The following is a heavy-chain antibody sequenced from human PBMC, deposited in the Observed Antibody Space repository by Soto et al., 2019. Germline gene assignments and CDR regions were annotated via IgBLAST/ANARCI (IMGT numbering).Heavy chain of an antibody. CDR2: IIPILGIA. CDR3: ARAWVYYYYMDV. CDR1: GGTFSSYT. J-gene: IGHJ6*03. V-gene: IGHV1-69*02. Sequence: QVQLVQSGAEVKKPGSSVKVSCKASGGTFSSYTISWVRQAHGQGLEWMGRIIPILGIANYAQKFQGRVTITADKSTSTAYMELSSLRSEDTAVYYCARAWVYYYYMDVWGKGTTVTVSS. D-gene: IGHD1-26*01.